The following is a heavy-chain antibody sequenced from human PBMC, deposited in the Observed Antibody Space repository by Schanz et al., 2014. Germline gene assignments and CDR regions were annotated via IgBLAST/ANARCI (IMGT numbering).Heavy chain of an antibody. J-gene: IGHJ6*02. V-gene: IGHV3-53*01. CDR3: ARDPPGPPGYGMDV. CDR1: GFSVTSNS. CDR2: IHDRGNT. Sequence: EVQLVESGGGLIQPGGSLKLACAASGFSVTSNSMNWVRQAPGKGLEWVSVIHDRGNTYSADSVKGPFTIARATSENTVYLKMNSLRAEDTAVYYCARDPPGPPGYGMDVWGQGTTVTVSS.